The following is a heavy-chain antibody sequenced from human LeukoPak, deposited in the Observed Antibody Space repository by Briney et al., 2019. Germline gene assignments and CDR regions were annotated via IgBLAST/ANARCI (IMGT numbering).Heavy chain of an antibody. V-gene: IGHV1-69*04. J-gene: IGHJ5*02. CDR1: GYTFTSYG. D-gene: IGHD3-22*01. CDR2: IIPILGIA. Sequence: SVKVSCKASGYTFTSYGISWVRQAPGQGLEWMGRIIPILGIANYAQKFQGRVTITADKSTSTAYMELSSLRSEDTAVYYCARAPLYYDSSGYIPWGQGTLVTVSS. CDR3: ARAPLYYDSSGYIP.